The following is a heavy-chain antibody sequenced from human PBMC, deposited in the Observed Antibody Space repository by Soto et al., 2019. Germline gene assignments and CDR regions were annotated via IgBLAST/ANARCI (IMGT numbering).Heavy chain of an antibody. D-gene: IGHD6-19*01. CDR3: AKVLPNSGWAVDALEI. V-gene: IGHV3-30*18. Sequence: HPGGSLRLSCAVSGFPFSYYGMDWVRQAPGKGLEWVAVISFDGINKYYADSVKGRFSISRDNSNNTLYLQMDSLRAEDTAVYFCAKVLPNSGWAVDALEIWGQGTMVTVSS. J-gene: IGHJ3*02. CDR1: GFPFSYYG. CDR2: ISFDGINK.